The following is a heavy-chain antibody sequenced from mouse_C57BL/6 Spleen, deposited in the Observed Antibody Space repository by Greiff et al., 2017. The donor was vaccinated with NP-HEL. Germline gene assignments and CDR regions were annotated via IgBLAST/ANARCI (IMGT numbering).Heavy chain of an antibody. CDR2: IWGDGST. CDR1: GFSLTSYG. CDR3: AEGDGYGYYGAMDY. V-gene: IGHV2-3*01. Sequence: VKLMESGPGLVAPSQSLSITCTASGFSLTSYGVSWVRQPPGKGLEWLGVIWGDGSTNYHSALISRLSISKDNSKSQVFLKLNGLHTDDTAAYYCAEGDGYGYYGAMDYWGQGTSVTVSS. J-gene: IGHJ4*01. D-gene: IGHD2-3*01.